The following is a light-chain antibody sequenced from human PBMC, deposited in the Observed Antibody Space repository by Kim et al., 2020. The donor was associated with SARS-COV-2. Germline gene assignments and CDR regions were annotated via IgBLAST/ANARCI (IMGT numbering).Light chain of an antibody. J-gene: IGKJ1*01. CDR2: GAS. CDR3: QQFNVYPRT. V-gene: IGKV1-9*01. CDR1: QGISNY. Sequence: DIQLTQSPSFLSASVGDRVTITCRARQGISNYLAWYQQNPDKAPKLLIYGASTLQSGVPSRFSGSGSGTEFTLTISSLQPEDFATYSCQQFNVYPRTFGQGTKVEIK.